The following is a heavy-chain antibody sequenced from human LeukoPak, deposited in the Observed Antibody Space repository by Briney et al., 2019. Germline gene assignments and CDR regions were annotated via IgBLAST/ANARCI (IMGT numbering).Heavy chain of an antibody. CDR1: GGSISSYY. V-gene: IGHV4-59*01. CDR2: IYYSGST. Sequence: SETLSLTCTVSGGSISSYYWSWIRQPPGKGLEWIGYIYYSGSTNYNPSLKSRVTISVDPSKNQFSLKLSSVTAADTAVYYCARTPYSSSWSPRAFDIWGQGTMVTVSS. J-gene: IGHJ3*02. CDR3: ARTPYSSSWSPRAFDI. D-gene: IGHD6-13*01.